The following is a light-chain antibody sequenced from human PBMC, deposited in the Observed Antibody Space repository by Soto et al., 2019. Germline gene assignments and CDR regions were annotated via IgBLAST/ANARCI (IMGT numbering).Light chain of an antibody. CDR1: QSVSSSY. V-gene: IGKV3-20*01. J-gene: IGKJ2*01. CDR3: QQYGNSPMYT. Sequence: IVLTQSPVALSLSPGERATLSCRASQSVSSSYLAWYQQKPGQAPTLLIYVASSRAAGIPDRFSGSGSGTDFTLTTSRLEPEDFAVYYCQQYGNSPMYTFGPGTKLEIK. CDR2: VAS.